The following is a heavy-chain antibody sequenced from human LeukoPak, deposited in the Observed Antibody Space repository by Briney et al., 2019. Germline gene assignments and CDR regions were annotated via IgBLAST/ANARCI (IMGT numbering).Heavy chain of an antibody. CDR3: ARESVTPYYYYMDV. J-gene: IGHJ6*03. D-gene: IGHD4-23*01. CDR1: GGSISSGSYY. V-gene: IGHV4-61*02. Sequence: SETLSLTCTVSGGSISSGSYYWSWIRQPAGKGLEWIGRIYTSGSTNYNPSLKSRVTISVDTSKNQFSLKLSSVTAADTAVYYCARESVTPYYYYMDVWGNGTTVTVSS. CDR2: IYTSGST.